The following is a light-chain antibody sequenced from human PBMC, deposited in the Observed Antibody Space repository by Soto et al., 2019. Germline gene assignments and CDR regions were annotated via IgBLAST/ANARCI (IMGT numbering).Light chain of an antibody. V-gene: IGLV2-14*01. J-gene: IGLJ1*01. CDR2: DVS. CDR3: SSYTSSSSVV. CDR1: SSDVGGYNY. Sequence: QSALTQPASVSGSPGQSITISCTGTSSDVGGYNYVSWYQQHPGKAHKLMIYDVSNRPSGVSNRFSGSKSGNTASLTISGLQAEDEADYYCSSYTSSSSVVFGTGTKVTVL.